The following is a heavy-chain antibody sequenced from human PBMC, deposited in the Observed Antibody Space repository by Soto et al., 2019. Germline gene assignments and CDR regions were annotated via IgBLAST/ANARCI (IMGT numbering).Heavy chain of an antibody. CDR3: GRGFGGTH. CDR1: GFTFNNYY. D-gene: IGHD2-15*01. Sequence: EVQLVESGGGLVQPGGSLRLSCAASGFTFNNYYMVWVRQAPGRGLEWVANINQDGSAKYYVDSVKGRFTISRDNPKRSLYLQINSLRAEDTATYYCGRGFGGTHWGQGSLVTVSS. CDR2: INQDGSAK. J-gene: IGHJ4*02. V-gene: IGHV3-7*05.